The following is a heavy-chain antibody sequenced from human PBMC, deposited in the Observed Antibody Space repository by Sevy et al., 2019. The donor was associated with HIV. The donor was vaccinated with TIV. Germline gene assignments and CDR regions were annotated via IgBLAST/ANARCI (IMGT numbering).Heavy chain of an antibody. CDR1: GFTFSSYP. J-gene: IGHJ3*02. CDR3: ASQLKHSSGWYGGGFDI. V-gene: IGHV3-30-3*01. D-gene: IGHD6-19*01. CDR2: ISYDGNNK. Sequence: GGSLRLSCAASGFTFSSYPMHWVRQAPGKGLEWVAVISYDGNNKYYIDSVRGRFTISRDNSKNMRYLQMNSLRAEDTAVYYCASQLKHSSGWYGGGFDIWGQGTMVTVSS.